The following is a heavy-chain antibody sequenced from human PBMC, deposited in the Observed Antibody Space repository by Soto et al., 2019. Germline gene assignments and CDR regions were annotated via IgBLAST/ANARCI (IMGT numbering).Heavy chain of an antibody. CDR2: ISHGGST. Sequence: SDTLSLTCVISCGSINGSYWCNWVRQPPGKGLEWIGEISHGGSTNFNPSLKSRVTISVDKSKNHLSLKLDSVTAADTAVYYCARDLKYYYGMDVWGQGTTVT. CDR3: ARDLKYYYGMDV. CDR1: CGSINGSYW. J-gene: IGHJ6*02. V-gene: IGHV4-4*02.